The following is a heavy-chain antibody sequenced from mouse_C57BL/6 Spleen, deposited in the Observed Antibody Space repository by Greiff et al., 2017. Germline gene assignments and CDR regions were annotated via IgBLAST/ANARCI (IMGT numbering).Heavy chain of an antibody. J-gene: IGHJ1*03. V-gene: IGHV1-72*01. CDR2: IDPNSGGT. D-gene: IGHD1-1*01. Sequence: QVQLKQPGAELVKPGASVKLSCKASGYTFTSYWMHWVKQRPGRGLEWIGRIDPNSGGTKYNEKFKSKATLTVDKPSSTAYMQLSSLTSEDSAVYYCARGGTTVVARDWYFDVWGTGTTVTVSS. CDR1: GYTFTSYW. CDR3: ARGGTTVVARDWYFDV.